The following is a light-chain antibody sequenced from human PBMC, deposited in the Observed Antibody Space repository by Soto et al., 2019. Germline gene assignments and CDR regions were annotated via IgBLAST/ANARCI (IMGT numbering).Light chain of an antibody. CDR3: SSFTSSSTRV. V-gene: IGLV2-14*01. CDR2: EVS. J-gene: IGLJ1*01. CDR1: SSDVGIYNY. Sequence: QSALTQPASVSGSPGQSITIPCIGTSSDVGIYNYVSWYQQHPGKAPKLMVYEVSYRPPGVSDRFSGSKSGNTASLTISGLQAEDEADYYCSSFTSSSTRVFGTGTKLTVL.